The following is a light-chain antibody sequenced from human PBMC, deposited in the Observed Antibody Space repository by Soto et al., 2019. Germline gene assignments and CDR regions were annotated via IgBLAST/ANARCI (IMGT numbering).Light chain of an antibody. V-gene: IGLV1-47*02. J-gene: IGLJ2*01. CDR1: SSNIGGNY. CDR3: AAWDDSLSGRV. CDR2: DTD. Sequence: QSVLTQPPPASGTPGQRVSLSCSGSSSNIGGNYVCWYQQLPGTAPKLLIYDTDQRPSGVPDRFSASKSGTSASLAISGLRSEDEADYYCAAWDDSLSGRVFGGGTKLTVL.